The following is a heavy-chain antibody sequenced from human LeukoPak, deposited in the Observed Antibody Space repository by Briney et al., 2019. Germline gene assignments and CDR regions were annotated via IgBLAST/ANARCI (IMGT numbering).Heavy chain of an antibody. J-gene: IGHJ4*02. CDR3: ARHPGDFYYISLDFDY. Sequence: GGSLRLSCAASGFTFSSNALHWVRQAPGRGLEWVAVISYDGSNKYYADSVKGRFTISRDNSKNTLYLQMNSLRAEDTAVYYCARHPGDFYYISLDFDYWGQGTLVTVSS. D-gene: IGHD3-10*01. V-gene: IGHV3-30*04. CDR1: GFTFSSNA. CDR2: ISYDGSNK.